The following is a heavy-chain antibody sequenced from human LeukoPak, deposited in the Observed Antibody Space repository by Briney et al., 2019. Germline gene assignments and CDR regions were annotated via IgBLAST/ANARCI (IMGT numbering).Heavy chain of an antibody. V-gene: IGHV3-43*01. J-gene: IGHJ4*02. CDR1: GFTFDDYT. CDR2: ISWDGDSK. Sequence: GGSLRLSCAASGFTFDDYTMHWVRQAPGKGLEWASLISWDGDSKYYADSVKGRFTISRDNSKNSLYLQLNSLRTEDTASYYCAKDMGWVGALIDYWGQGTRVTVSS. CDR3: AKDMGWVGALIDY. D-gene: IGHD1-26*01.